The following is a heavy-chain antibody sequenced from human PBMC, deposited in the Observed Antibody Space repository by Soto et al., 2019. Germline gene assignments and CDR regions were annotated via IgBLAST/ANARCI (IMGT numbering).Heavy chain of an antibody. Sequence: GGSLRLSCAASGFTFSSYGMHWVRQAPGKGLEWVAVISYDGSNKYYADSVKGRFTISRDNSKNTLYLQMNSLRAEDTAAYYCAKETYYYDSSGYYGLDYWGQGTLVTVSS. V-gene: IGHV3-30*18. D-gene: IGHD3-22*01. CDR2: ISYDGSNK. CDR3: AKETYYYDSSGYYGLDY. CDR1: GFTFSSYG. J-gene: IGHJ4*02.